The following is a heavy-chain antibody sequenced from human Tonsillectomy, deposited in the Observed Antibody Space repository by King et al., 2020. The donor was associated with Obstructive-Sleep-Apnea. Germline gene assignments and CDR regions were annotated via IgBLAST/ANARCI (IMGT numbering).Heavy chain of an antibody. CDR1: GFTFSDYY. D-gene: IGHD4-23*01. Sequence: VQLVESGGGLVKPGGALRLYCAASGFTFSDYYMSWIRQAPGKGLEWISYIGSTGTTIYYADSVRGRFTIYRDNAKNSLFLQLNNVRADDTAIYYCARMEATVVRRYFDYWGQGMLVTVSS. V-gene: IGHV3-11*01. J-gene: IGHJ4*02. CDR2: IGSTGTTI. CDR3: ARMEATVVRRYFDY.